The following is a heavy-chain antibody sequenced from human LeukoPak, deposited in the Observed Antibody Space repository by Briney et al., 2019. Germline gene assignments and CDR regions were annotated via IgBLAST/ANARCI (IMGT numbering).Heavy chain of an antibody. D-gene: IGHD5-18*01. V-gene: IGHV4-34*01. Sequence: SETLSLTCAVYGGSFSGYCWSWIRQPPGKGLEWIGEINHSGSTNYNPSLKSRVTISVDTSKNQFSLKLSSVTAADTAVYYCARRGYRNKFDYWGQGTLVTVSS. CDR1: GGSFSGYC. CDR2: INHSGST. J-gene: IGHJ4*02. CDR3: ARRGYRNKFDY.